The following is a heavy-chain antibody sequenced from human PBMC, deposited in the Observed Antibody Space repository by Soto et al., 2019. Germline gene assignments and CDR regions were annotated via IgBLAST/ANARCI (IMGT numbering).Heavy chain of an antibody. V-gene: IGHV4-31*03. CDR3: ARVVNSHYGDYVQHVQIRKFDP. Sequence: PSETLSLTCTVSGGSISSGGYYWSWIRQHPGKGLEWIGYIYYSGSTYYNPSLKSRVTISVDTSKNQFSLKLSSVTAADTAVYYCARVVNSHYGDYVQHVQIRKFDPWGQGTLVTVSS. J-gene: IGHJ5*02. D-gene: IGHD4-17*01. CDR2: IYYSGST. CDR1: GGSISSGGYY.